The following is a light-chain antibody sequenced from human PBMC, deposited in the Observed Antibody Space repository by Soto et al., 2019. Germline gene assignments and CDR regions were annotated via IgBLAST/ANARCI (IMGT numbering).Light chain of an antibody. V-gene: IGLV1-40*01. J-gene: IGLJ2*01. CDR3: QSYDSNLSGVV. CDR1: SSNIGAHYD. CDR2: GNS. Sequence: QSVLTQPPAVSGAPGQRVTISCVGSSSNIGAHYDVHWYQQLPGTPPKLLIYGNSNRPSGVPDRFSGSKSGTSASLAMSGLQAEDEADYYCQSYDSNLSGVVFGGGTKLTVL.